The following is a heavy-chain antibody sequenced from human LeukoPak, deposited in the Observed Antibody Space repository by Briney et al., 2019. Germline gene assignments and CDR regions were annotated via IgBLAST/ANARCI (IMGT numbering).Heavy chain of an antibody. Sequence: SETLSLTCAVSGYSISSGYYWGWIRQPPGKGLEWIGSIYHSGSTYYNPSLKSRVTIPVGTSKNQFSLKLSSVTAADTAVYYCARRPPGTIDYWGQGTLVAVSS. V-gene: IGHV4-38-2*01. CDR1: GYSISSGYY. CDR2: IYHSGST. CDR3: ARRPPGTIDY. J-gene: IGHJ4*02. D-gene: IGHD6-13*01.